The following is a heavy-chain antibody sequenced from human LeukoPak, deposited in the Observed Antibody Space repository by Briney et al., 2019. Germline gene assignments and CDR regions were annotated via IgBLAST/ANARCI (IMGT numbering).Heavy chain of an antibody. CDR2: IYYSGST. CDR1: GGSISSYY. Sequence: KPSETLSLTCTVSGGSISSYYWSWIRQPPGKGLEWIGYIYYSGSTNYNPSLKSRVTISVVTSKNQFSLKLSSVTAADTAVYYCTSVTGLNWFDPWGQGTLVTVSS. D-gene: IGHD2/OR15-2a*01. V-gene: IGHV4-59*01. CDR3: TSVTGLNWFDP. J-gene: IGHJ5*02.